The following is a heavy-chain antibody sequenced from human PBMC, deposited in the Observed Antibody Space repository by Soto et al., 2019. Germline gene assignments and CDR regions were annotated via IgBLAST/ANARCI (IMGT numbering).Heavy chain of an antibody. V-gene: IGHV3-33*06. D-gene: IGHD6-19*01. CDR1: GFTLNSYV. J-gene: IGHJ5*02. CDR3: AKSLAVAPGSLDP. Sequence: PCCSLRLACASSGFTLNSYVVHWVRQAPGKGLEWVAVIWYDGSNKYYADSVKGRFTISRDNSKNSVYLQMNSLRAEDTAVYYCAKSLAVAPGSLDPCGQGTVVTVSP. CDR2: IWYDGSNK.